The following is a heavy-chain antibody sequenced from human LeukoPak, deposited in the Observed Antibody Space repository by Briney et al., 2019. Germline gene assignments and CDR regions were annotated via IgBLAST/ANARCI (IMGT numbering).Heavy chain of an antibody. J-gene: IGHJ6*02. V-gene: IGHV1-18*01. CDR2: ISAYNGNT. CDR1: GYTFTSYG. Sequence: ASVKVSCKVSGYTFTSYGISWVRPAPGQGLEWMGWISAYNGNTNYAQKLQGRVTMTTDTSTSTGYMELRSLRSDDTAVYYCARAGGYSYGRLYYYGMDVWGQGTTVTVSS. CDR3: ARAGGYSYGRLYYYGMDV. D-gene: IGHD5-18*01.